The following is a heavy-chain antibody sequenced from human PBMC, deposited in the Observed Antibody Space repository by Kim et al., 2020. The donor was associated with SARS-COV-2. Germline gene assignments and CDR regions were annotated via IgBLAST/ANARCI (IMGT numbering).Heavy chain of an antibody. Sequence: ASVKVSCKASGYTFTSYYMHWVRQAPGQGLEWMGIINPSGGSTSYAQKFQGRVTITRDTSTSTVYMELSSLRSEDTAVYYCAIPPYSSSWYVYFDYWGQGTLVTVSS. CDR3: AIPPYSSSWYVYFDY. D-gene: IGHD6-13*01. V-gene: IGHV1-46*01. J-gene: IGHJ4*02. CDR2: INPSGGST. CDR1: GYTFTSYY.